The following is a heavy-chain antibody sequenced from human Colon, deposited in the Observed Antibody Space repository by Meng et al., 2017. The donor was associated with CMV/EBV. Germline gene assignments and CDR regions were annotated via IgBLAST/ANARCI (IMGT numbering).Heavy chain of an antibody. CDR1: GGSFSGYY. V-gene: IGHV4-34*01. Sequence: SETLSLTCAVYGGSFSGYYWSWIRQPPGKGLEWIGEINHSGSINYNPSLKSRVTISVDTSKNQFSLKLSSVTAADTAVYYCARAGTGTGATIDYWGQGTLVTVSS. J-gene: IGHJ4*02. CDR2: INHSGSI. CDR3: ARAGTGTGATIDY. D-gene: IGHD1-1*01.